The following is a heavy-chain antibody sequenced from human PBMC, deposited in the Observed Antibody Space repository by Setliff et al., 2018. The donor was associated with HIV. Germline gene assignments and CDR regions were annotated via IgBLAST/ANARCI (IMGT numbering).Heavy chain of an antibody. CDR3: ASSFGGNSLRHEAAFDI. Sequence: PSETLSLTCSVSGGSISSSNYYWGWIRQPPGKGLEWIGSIYYSGSTYYNPSLKSRVTISVDTSKNQFSLKLTSVTAADTAVYYCASSFGGNSLRHEAAFDIWGPGTMVTVSS. D-gene: IGHD2-21*02. CDR1: GGSISSSNYY. CDR2: IYYSGST. J-gene: IGHJ3*02. V-gene: IGHV4-39*07.